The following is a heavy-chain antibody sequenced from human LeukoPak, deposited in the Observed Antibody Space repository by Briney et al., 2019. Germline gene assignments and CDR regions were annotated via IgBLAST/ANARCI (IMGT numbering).Heavy chain of an antibody. V-gene: IGHV3-21*01. CDR3: ARAEMTTITYPDY. J-gene: IGHJ4*02. D-gene: IGHD5-24*01. CDR1: GFTFSSYS. Sequence: RGALRLSCAASGFTFSSYSMNWVRQAPGTGLEWVSSITSSSSHVYYADSVKGRFTMSRDNAKNSLYLQMNSLRAEDTAVYYCARAEMTTITYPDYWGQGTPVTVSS. CDR2: ITSSSSHV.